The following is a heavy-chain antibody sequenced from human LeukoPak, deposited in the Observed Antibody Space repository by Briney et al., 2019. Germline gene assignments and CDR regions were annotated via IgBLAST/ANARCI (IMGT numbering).Heavy chain of an antibody. V-gene: IGHV3-13*01. CDR3: ARAPGYSGYGREYYYGMDF. J-gene: IGHJ6*02. CDR2: IGIAGDT. Sequence: GGSLRLSCVVSGFNLSNYDMHWVRQGTGKGLEWVSGIGIAGDTYYLGSVTGRFTISRENAKNSLYLQMNRLRAGDTAVYYCARAPGYSGYGREYYYGMDFWGQGTTVTVSS. D-gene: IGHD5-12*01. CDR1: GFNLSNYD.